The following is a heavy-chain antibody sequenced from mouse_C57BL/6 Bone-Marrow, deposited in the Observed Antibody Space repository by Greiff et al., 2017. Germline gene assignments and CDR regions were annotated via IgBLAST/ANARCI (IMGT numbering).Heavy chain of an antibody. CDR2: IYPRSGNT. CDR1: GYTFTSYG. J-gene: IGHJ1*03. D-gene: IGHD1-1*01. Sequence: QVQLKQSGAELARAGASVKLSCKASGYTFTSYGISWVKQRTGQGLEWIGEIYPRSGNTYYNEKFKGKATLTADKSSSTAYMELRSLTSEDSAVYFCAKGPYYYGSSYYWYFDVWGTGTTVTVSS. V-gene: IGHV1-81*01. CDR3: AKGPYYYGSSYYWYFDV.